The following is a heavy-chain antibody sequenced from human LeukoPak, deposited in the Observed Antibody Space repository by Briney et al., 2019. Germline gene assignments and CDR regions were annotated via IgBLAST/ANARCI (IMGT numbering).Heavy chain of an antibody. CDR3: ATRLRGVIRFAFDI. CDR2: INSNSGGT. Sequence: ASVKVSCKASGYTFTGYYMHWVRQAPGQGLEWMGWINSNSGGTNYAQKFQGRVTMTRDTSISTAYMELSRLRSDDTAVYYCATRLRGVIRFAFDIWGQGTMVTVSS. V-gene: IGHV1-2*02. D-gene: IGHD3-10*01. CDR1: GYTFTGYY. J-gene: IGHJ3*02.